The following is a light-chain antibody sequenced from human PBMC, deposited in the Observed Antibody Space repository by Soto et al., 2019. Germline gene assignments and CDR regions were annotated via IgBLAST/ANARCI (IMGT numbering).Light chain of an antibody. Sequence: EIVLTQSPGTLSLSPGERATLSCRASQSVGTYLAWYQQKLGQAPRLLIYGASTRATGIPARFSGSGSGTEFTLTISSLQSEDFAVYYCQEYNSWPPITFGQGTRLEIK. CDR1: QSVGTY. J-gene: IGKJ5*01. CDR3: QEYNSWPPIT. V-gene: IGKV3-15*01. CDR2: GAS.